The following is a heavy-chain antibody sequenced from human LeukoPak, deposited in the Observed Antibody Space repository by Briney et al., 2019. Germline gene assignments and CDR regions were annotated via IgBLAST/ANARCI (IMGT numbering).Heavy chain of an antibody. Sequence: GASVKVSCKASGYTFTSYGISWVRQAPGQGLEWMGWINPNSGGTNYAQKFQGWVTMTRDTSISTAYMELSRLRSDDTAVYYCARGSRDSSSGYDPHYFDYWGQGTLVTVSS. CDR1: GYTFTSYG. CDR3: ARGSRDSSSGYDPHYFDY. V-gene: IGHV1-2*04. CDR2: INPNSGGT. J-gene: IGHJ4*02. D-gene: IGHD6-13*01.